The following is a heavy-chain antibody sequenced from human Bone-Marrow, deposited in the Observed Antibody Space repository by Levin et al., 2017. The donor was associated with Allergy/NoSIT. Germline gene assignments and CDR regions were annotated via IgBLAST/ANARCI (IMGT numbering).Heavy chain of an antibody. J-gene: IGHJ4*02. CDR2: TKSKSGGGSE. CDR1: GFTFNIAW. V-gene: IGHV3-15*01. Sequence: RAGGSLRLSCAASGFTFNIAWMSWVRQAPGKGLEWVGRTKSKSGGGSEDYAAPVKGRFTISRDDSKHTVYLEMNRLQIADTAVYYCSTDGSSWHEGEYYFDSWVQGTRVTVSS. CDR3: STDGSSWHEGEYYFDS. D-gene: IGHD6-13*01.